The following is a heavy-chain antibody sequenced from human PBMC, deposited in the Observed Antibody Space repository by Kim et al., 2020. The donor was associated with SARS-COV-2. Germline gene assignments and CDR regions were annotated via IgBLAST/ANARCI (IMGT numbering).Heavy chain of an antibody. J-gene: IGHJ4*02. CDR2: VTYTGVTT. Sequence: GGSLRLSCAASGFTFTYSAMTWVRQAPGKGLEWVSSVTYTGVTTYYADSVKGRGSISRDNSKNTLYLQLKRLRAEDTAVYYCANGPWGMGPEYFDKWGQGTLVTVSS. CDR1: GFTFTYSA. CDR3: ANGPWGMGPEYFDK. D-gene: IGHD3-16*01. V-gene: IGHV3-23*01.